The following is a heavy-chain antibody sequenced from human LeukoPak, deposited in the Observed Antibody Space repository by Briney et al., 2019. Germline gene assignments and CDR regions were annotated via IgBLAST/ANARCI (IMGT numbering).Heavy chain of an antibody. CDR2: IYPGDSDI. Sequence: GESLKISCKGSGYSFTSYWIGWVRQMPGKGLEWMGIIYPGDSDIRYSPSFQGQVTISADKSISTAYLQWSSLKASDTAMYYCARQWRHSSGWYREGYFDYWGQGTLVTVSS. CDR3: ARQWRHSSGWYREGYFDY. J-gene: IGHJ4*02. V-gene: IGHV5-51*01. CDR1: GYSFTSYW. D-gene: IGHD6-19*01.